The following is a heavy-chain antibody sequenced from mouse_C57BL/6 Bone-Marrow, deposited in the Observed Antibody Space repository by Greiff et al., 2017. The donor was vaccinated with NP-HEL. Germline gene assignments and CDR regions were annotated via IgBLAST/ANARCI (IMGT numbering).Heavy chain of an antibody. Sequence: QVQLQQPGAELVRPGTSVKLSCKASGYTFTSYWMHWVKQRPGQGLEWIGVIDPSDSYTNYNQKFKGKATLTVDTSSSTAYMQLSSLTSEDSAVYYCAREDGYPYYFDYWGKGTTLTVSS. CDR1: GYTFTSYW. CDR2: IDPSDSYT. V-gene: IGHV1-59*01. J-gene: IGHJ2*01. D-gene: IGHD2-3*01. CDR3: AREDGYPYYFDY.